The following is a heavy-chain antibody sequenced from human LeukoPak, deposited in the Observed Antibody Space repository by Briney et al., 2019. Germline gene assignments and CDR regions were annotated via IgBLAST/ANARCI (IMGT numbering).Heavy chain of an antibody. J-gene: IGHJ6*03. CDR2: IKEDGNEK. D-gene: IGHD3-22*01. Sequence: GGSLRLSCAASGPTFGSYWMTWVRQAPGKGLEWVANIKEDGNEKHYVDSVKGRFTVARDNAKNSPFLQMNSLRAEDAAIYYCSSGSHMDVWGKGTTVSVSS. CDR3: SSGSHMDV. V-gene: IGHV3-7*01. CDR1: GPTFGSYW.